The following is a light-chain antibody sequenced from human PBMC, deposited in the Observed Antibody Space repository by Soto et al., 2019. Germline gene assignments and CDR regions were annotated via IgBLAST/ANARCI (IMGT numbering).Light chain of an antibody. CDR2: SND. V-gene: IGLV1-44*01. CDR3: AAWDDSLSGCV. CDR1: GSNIGSHT. Sequence: QSVLTQPPSASGTPGQRVTISCSGSGSNIGSHTVSWYQQLPGTAPNLLIYSNDQRPSGVPDRFSGSKSGTSASLAISGLQSGDEGDYYCAAWDDSLSGCVVGGGTQLTVL. J-gene: IGLJ7*01.